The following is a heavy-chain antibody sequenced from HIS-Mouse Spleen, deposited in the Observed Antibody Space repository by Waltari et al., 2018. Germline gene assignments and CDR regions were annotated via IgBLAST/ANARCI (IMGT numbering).Heavy chain of an antibody. V-gene: IGHV4-39*07. CDR2: IYYSGST. D-gene: IGHD6-13*01. J-gene: IGHJ2*01. CDR1: GGSISSSSYY. CDR3: AREIPYSSSWYDWYFDL. Sequence: QLQLQESGPGLVKPSETLSLTCTVSGGSISSSSYYWGWIRQPPGKGREWIGSIYYSGSTSNNPSLKSRVTISVDTSKNQCSRKLGSVTAADTAVYYCAREIPYSSSWYDWYFDLWGRGTLVTVSS.